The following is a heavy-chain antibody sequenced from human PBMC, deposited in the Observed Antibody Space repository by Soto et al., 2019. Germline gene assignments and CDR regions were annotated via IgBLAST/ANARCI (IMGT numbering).Heavy chain of an antibody. Sequence: GGSLRLSCAASGFTFMTWVRQAPGKGLEWVSSISGSGASAYYADSVKGRFAISRDDSKSTVYLQMSSLRAEDTAVYYCAKDPGGGAFDIWGQGTMVTVSS. J-gene: IGHJ3*02. CDR3: AKDPGGGAFDI. CDR2: ISGSGASA. D-gene: IGHD1-26*01. CDR1: GFTF. V-gene: IGHV3-23*01.